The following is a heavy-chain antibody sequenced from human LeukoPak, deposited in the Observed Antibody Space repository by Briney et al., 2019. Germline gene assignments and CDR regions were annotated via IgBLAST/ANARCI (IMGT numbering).Heavy chain of an antibody. CDR1: GFTFGSYG. Sequence: PGGSLRLSCAASGFTFGSYGMSWIRQAPGKGLDCVSIISASGDTTYFADSVKGRFTISRDNSKNTLYLQMNSLRAEDTAVYYCARGLRYPDYWGQGTLVTVSS. V-gene: IGHV3-23*01. J-gene: IGHJ4*02. CDR2: ISASGDTT. CDR3: ARGLRYPDY. D-gene: IGHD3-9*01.